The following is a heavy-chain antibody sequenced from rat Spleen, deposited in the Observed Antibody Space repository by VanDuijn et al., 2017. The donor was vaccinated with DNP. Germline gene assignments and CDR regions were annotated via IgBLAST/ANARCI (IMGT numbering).Heavy chain of an antibody. D-gene: IGHD1-12*02. Sequence: EVQLVESGGGLVQPGRSLKLSCAASGFTFSDYNMAWVRQAPTKGLEWVASISYDGGYTYYRDSVNGRFTISRDNAKSTLYLQMDSLRSEDTATYYCATQRYYDGTYYYGFDYWGQGVMVTVSS. CDR1: GFTFSDYN. V-gene: IGHV5S10*01. CDR2: ISYDGGYT. CDR3: ATQRYYDGTYYYGFDY. J-gene: IGHJ2*01.